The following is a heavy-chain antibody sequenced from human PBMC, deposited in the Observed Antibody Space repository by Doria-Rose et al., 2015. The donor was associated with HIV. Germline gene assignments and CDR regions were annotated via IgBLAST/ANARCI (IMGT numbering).Heavy chain of an antibody. CDR1: GDSISSGDSV. J-gene: IGHJ4*02. CDR3: ARARIYGFPHFFDF. V-gene: IGHV4-30-4*01. Sequence: QVQLQQSGPGLVRPSQTLSLTCTVSGDSISSGDSVWSWIRQPPGKGPEWNGYISSRGNTYYYPSLRGRLTISLDASKNQFSLNLNSVTAADTAVYYCARARIYGFPHFFDFWGQGTLVTVSS. D-gene: IGHD3-10*01. CDR2: ISSRGNT.